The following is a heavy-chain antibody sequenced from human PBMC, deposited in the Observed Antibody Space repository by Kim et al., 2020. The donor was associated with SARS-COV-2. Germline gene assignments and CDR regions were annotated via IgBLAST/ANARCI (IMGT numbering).Heavy chain of an antibody. J-gene: IGHJ6*02. CDR3: ASLTMIVVVITQMDV. CDR1: GFTFSSYS. V-gene: IGHV3-48*02. CDR2: ISSSSSTI. Sequence: GGSLRLSCAASGFTFSSYSMNWVRQAPGKGLEWVSYISSSSSTIYYADSVKGRFTISRDNAKNSLYLQMNSLRDEDTAVYYCASLTMIVVVITQMDVWGQGTTVTVSS. D-gene: IGHD3-22*01.